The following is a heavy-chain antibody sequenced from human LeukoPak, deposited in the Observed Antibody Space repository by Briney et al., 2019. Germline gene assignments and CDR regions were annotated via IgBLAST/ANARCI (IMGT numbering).Heavy chain of an antibody. CDR3: ATSFVDSSGLDS. CDR2: LDPDSADP. Sequence: GATVTLPCKASESAFSAYYIHWVKQSPARGLEWVGRLDPDSADPIYATTFLGRVTMTLDTSKETAFLELTGLTSEDTATYYCATSFVDSSGLDSWGQGTLVTVSS. D-gene: IGHD2/OR15-2a*01. V-gene: IGHV1-69-2*01. CDR1: ESAFSAYY. J-gene: IGHJ5*01.